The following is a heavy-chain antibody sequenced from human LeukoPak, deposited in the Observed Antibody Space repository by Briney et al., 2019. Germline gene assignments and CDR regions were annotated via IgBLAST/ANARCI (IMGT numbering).Heavy chain of an antibody. CDR1: GFTFDDYA. Sequence: GGSLRLSCAASGFTFDDYAMHWVRQAPGKGLEWVSSISSSSSYIYYADSVKGRSTISRDNAKNSLYLQMNSLRAEDTAVYYCARVRRNYYDSSGFDYWGQGTLVTVSS. D-gene: IGHD3-22*01. CDR2: ISSSSSYI. J-gene: IGHJ4*02. CDR3: ARVRRNYYDSSGFDY. V-gene: IGHV3-21*01.